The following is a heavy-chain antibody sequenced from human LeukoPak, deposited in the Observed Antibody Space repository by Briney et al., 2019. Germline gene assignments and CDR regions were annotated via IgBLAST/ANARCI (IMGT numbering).Heavy chain of an antibody. D-gene: IGHD3-16*02. Sequence: GGSLRLSCAASGFTFSSYGMLWVRQAPGKGLEWVAVISNDGNNKYYADSVKGRFAISRDNSKNTLYLQMNSLRAEDTAVYYCAKQTYVWGSYRYTEADYWGQGTLVTVSS. CDR1: GFTFSSYG. CDR2: ISNDGNNK. J-gene: IGHJ4*02. CDR3: AKQTYVWGSYRYTEADY. V-gene: IGHV3-30*18.